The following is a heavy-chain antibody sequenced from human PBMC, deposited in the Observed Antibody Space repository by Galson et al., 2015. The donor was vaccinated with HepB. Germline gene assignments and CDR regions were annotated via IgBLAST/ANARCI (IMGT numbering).Heavy chain of an antibody. Sequence: SLRLSCAASGFTVSSNYMSWVRQAPGKGLEWVSVIYSGGSTYYADSVKGRFTIPRHNSKNTLYLQMNSLRAEDTAVYYCATHRRGTGYYLYWGQGTLVTVSS. V-gene: IGHV3-53*04. CDR1: GFTVSSNY. CDR2: IYSGGST. D-gene: IGHD3/OR15-3a*01. CDR3: ATHRRGTGYYLY. J-gene: IGHJ4*02.